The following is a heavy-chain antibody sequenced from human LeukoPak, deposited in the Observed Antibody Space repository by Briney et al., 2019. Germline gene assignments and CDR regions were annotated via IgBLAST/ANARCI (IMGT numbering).Heavy chain of an antibody. CDR2: ISASDGTT. J-gene: IGHJ4*02. CDR3: ARCGAAVTTHFSH. D-gene: IGHD4-17*01. V-gene: IGHV1-18*01. Sequence: ASVQLSCKGSVYSFSIYGITWTRQAPGQGLEYLGWISASDGTTNYAQKVQDRVTMTTDTSTSTAYLELRSLRSEDTAVYYCARCGAAVTTHFSHWGQGTLVTVSS. CDR1: VYSFSIYG.